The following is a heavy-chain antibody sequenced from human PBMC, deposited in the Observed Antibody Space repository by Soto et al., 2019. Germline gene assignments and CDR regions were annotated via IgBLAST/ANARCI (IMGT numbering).Heavy chain of an antibody. CDR1: GFTFSDYS. CDR2: ISTTSSTK. CDR3: PTHLIRGKGVVH. D-gene: IGHD3-10*01. V-gene: IGHV3-48*04. Sequence: EVQLVESGGGLVQPGGSLRLSCAASGFTFSDYSMNWVRQAPGKGLEWVAYISTTSSTKYYADSVKGRFTISKDNTRKSLYLQMNSLRAEDTAEYYCPTHLIRGKGVVHWGQGTLVTVSS. J-gene: IGHJ5*02.